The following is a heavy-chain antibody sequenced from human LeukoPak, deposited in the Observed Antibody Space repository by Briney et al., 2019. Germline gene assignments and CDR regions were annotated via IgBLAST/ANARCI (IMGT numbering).Heavy chain of an antibody. J-gene: IGHJ2*01. CDR2: LSGSGGST. V-gene: IGHV3-23*01. Sequence: GGSLRLSCAASGFTFSNYAMSWVRQAPGRGLEWVSALSGSGGSTYYADSVKGRFTVSRDNSKNTLYLQMNSLRAEDTAVYYCARNYGGDSAGWYLDIWGRGTLLSVSS. CDR1: GFTFSNYA. CDR3: ARNYGGDSAGWYLDI. D-gene: IGHD4-23*01.